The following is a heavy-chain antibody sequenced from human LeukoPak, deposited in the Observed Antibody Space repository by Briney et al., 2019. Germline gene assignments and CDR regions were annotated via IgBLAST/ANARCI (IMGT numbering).Heavy chain of an antibody. CDR2: ISSSSSYI. Sequence: GGSLRLPCAASGFTFSSYSMNWVRQAPGKGLEWVSSISSSSSYIYYADSVKGRFTISRDNAKNSLYLQMNSLRAEATAVYYCAREGLDNYQLPPYGMTYYYYGMDVWGQGTTVTVSS. D-gene: IGHD2-2*01. J-gene: IGHJ6*02. CDR3: AREGLDNYQLPPYGMTYYYYGMDV. V-gene: IGHV3-21*01. CDR1: GFTFSSYS.